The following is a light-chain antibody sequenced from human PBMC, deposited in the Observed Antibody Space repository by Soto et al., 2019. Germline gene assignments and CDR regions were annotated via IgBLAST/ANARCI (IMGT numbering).Light chain of an antibody. J-gene: IGKJ1*01. Sequence: EIVMTQSLATLSVSPGERATLSCRASQSVSSNLAWYQQKPGQAPRLLIYGASTRATGIPARFSGSGSVTEFTLTISSLQSEDFAVYYCQQYNNWLGTFGQGTKVEIK. CDR2: GAS. V-gene: IGKV3-15*01. CDR1: QSVSSN. CDR3: QQYNNWLGT.